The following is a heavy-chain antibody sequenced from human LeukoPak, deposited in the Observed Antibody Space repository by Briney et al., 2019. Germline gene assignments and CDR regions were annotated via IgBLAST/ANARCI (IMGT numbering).Heavy chain of an antibody. CDR2: ISAYNGNT. V-gene: IGHV1-18*01. CDR3: ARYQLLCTRGYEFDY. D-gene: IGHD2-2*01. Sequence: ASGTLSCTASGYTFTGCSIYWVWQAPGQGLGWVGWISAYNGNTNYAQKLHGRVTMTTDTSTSTAYIELRILRSDDTAVYYCARYQLLCTRGYEFDYWGQGTLVTVSS. CDR1: GYTFTGCS. J-gene: IGHJ4*02.